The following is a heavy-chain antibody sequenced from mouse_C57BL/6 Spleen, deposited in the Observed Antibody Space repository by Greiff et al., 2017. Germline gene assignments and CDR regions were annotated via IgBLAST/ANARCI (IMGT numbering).Heavy chain of an antibody. CDR2: INSDGSST. V-gene: IGHV5-16*01. D-gene: IGHD1-1*01. CDR1: GFTFSDYY. J-gene: IGHJ2*01. Sequence: EVKVVESEGGLVQPGSSMKLSCTASGFTFSDYYMAWVRQVPEKGLEWVANINSDGSSTYYLDSLKSRFIISRDNAKNIRYLQMSSLKSEDTATYYCASGGGVYYADWGQGTTLTVSS. CDR3: ASGGGVYYAD.